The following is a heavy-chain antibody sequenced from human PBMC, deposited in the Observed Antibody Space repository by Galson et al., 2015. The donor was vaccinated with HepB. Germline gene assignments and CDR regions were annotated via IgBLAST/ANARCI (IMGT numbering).Heavy chain of an antibody. J-gene: IGHJ6*02. CDR3: ARNPASYDYFSMDV. V-gene: IGHV3-48*01. Sequence: SLRLSCAPSGLTFDSYSMNWVRQAPGKGPEWVAYISSGGTRYYADSVKGRFIISRDNARNSLSLHMNRLRAEDTAVYYCARNPASYDYFSMDVWGQGTTVIVSS. CDR2: ISSGGTR. CDR1: GLTFDSYS.